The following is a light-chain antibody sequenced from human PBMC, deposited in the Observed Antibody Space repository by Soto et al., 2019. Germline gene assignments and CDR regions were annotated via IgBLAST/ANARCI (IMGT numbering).Light chain of an antibody. J-gene: IGKJ5*01. Sequence: EIVFTHSPSTLSLSPVERATLSFVASQVVSSSYLAWYQQKPGLAPRLLIYDASSRATGIPDRFSGSGSGADFTLTISRLEPEDFAVYFCQQYGNSPPGNFGQGTRLEIK. V-gene: IGKV3D-20*01. CDR2: DAS. CDR3: QQYGNSPPGN. CDR1: QVVSSSY.